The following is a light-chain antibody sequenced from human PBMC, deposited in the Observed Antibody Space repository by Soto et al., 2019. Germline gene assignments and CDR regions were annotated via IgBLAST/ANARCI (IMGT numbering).Light chain of an antibody. CDR3: CSYASSGTAI. Sequence: QSALTQPASVSGSPGQSITISCTGSSSDVGSYNLVSWYQQHPGKAPKVMVYEGGYRPSGVSNRFSASKSGNTASLTISGLQAEDEADYYCCSYASSGTAIFGGGTKLTVL. V-gene: IGLV2-23*01. CDR2: EGG. CDR1: SSDVGSYNL. J-gene: IGLJ2*01.